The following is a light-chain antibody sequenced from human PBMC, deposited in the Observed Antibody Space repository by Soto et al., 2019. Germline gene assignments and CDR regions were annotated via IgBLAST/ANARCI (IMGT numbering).Light chain of an antibody. V-gene: IGKV3-20*01. CDR2: GAS. CDR1: QSVNSNY. Sequence: EIVLTQSPGTLSLSPGERGTLSCRASQSVNSNYLAWYQQKPGQPPRLLIYGASSRATGIPDRFSGSGSGTDFTLTISRLEPEDFAVYYCQQYGRSPFTFGPGPKVDLK. CDR3: QQYGRSPFT. J-gene: IGKJ3*01.